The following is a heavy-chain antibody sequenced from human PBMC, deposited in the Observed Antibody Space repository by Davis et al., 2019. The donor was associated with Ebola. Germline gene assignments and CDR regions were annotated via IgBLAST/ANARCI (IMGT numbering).Heavy chain of an antibody. V-gene: IGHV3-21*01. CDR2: ISSSSSYI. CDR3: AKDRDSGYDYYYYYYYGMDV. CDR1: GFTFSSYS. Sequence: PGGSLRLSCAASGFTFSSYSMNWVRQAPGKGLEWVSSISSSSSYIYYADSVKGRFTISRDNAKNSLYLQMNSLRAEDTAVYYCAKDRDSGYDYYYYYYYGMDVWGQGTTVTVSS. J-gene: IGHJ6*02. D-gene: IGHD5-12*01.